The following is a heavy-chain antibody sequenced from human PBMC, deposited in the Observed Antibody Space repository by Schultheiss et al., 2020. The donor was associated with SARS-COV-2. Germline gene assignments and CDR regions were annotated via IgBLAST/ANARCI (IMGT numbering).Heavy chain of an antibody. Sequence: GGSLRLSCAASGFTVSPHYMSWVRQAPGKGLEWVANTKQDGSEKYYVDSVKGRFTISRDNSKNTLYLQMNSLRAEDTAVYYCARDARYAFDMWGQGTMVTVSS. V-gene: IGHV3-7*01. CDR2: TKQDGSEK. CDR1: GFTVSPHY. CDR3: ARDARYAFDM. J-gene: IGHJ3*02.